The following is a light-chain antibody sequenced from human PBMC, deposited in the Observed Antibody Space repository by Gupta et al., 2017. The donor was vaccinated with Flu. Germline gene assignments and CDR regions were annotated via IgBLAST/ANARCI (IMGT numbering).Light chain of an antibody. V-gene: IGLV1-51*01. J-gene: IGLJ2*01. Sequence: QSVLTQPPSVSAAPGQKVTISCSGNSSNIGHKYVSWYQHLPGTAPQLLIFDDNKRPSGIPDRFAGFKSGSSAILGITGLQTGDEAEYYGETWDSTLNTVGFGGGTKLTVL. CDR1: SSNIGHKY. CDR2: DDN. CDR3: ETWDSTLNTVG.